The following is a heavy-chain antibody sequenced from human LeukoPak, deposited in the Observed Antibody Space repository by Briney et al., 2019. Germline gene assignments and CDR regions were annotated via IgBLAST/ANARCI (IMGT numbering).Heavy chain of an antibody. D-gene: IGHD6-13*01. CDR1: GGSNSNYY. Sequence: SETLSLTCTVSGGSNSNYYWSWIRQPPGKGLEWIGCVSYSGSTNYNPPLESRVTISVDTSKNQFSLRLSSVTAADTALYFCARSRSSSWWFAFDIWGQGTMVTVSS. V-gene: IGHV4-59*01. CDR2: VSYSGST. J-gene: IGHJ3*02. CDR3: ARSRSSSWWFAFDI.